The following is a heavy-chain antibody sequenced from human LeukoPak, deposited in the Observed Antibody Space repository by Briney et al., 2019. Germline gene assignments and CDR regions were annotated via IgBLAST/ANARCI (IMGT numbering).Heavy chain of an antibody. V-gene: IGHV4-59*12. Sequence: SETLSLTRTVSVGSISIDYWSCIPQPPGRGRECGGDNYYIGSTNYNPSLKSRVTISVDTSKNQFSLKLSSVTAAETAVYCCAGRGYDFWSGYRGGFAPWGQGTLVTVSS. J-gene: IGHJ5*02. CDR2: NYYIGST. CDR1: VGSISIDY. CDR3: AGRGYDFWSGYRGGFAP. D-gene: IGHD3-3*01.